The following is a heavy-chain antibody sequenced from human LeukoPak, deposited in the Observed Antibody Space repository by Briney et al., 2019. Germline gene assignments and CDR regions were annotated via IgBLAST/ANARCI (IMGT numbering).Heavy chain of an antibody. V-gene: IGHV3-9*01. Sequence: GGSLRLSCAAFGFIFGEYAMHWVRQAPGKGLEWVSGLSWNSASLDYVDSVKGRFTISRDNAKNSLYLQMNSLRAEDTALYYCAKGRGGSRKFDAFDIWGQGTMVTVSS. CDR1: GFIFGEYA. D-gene: IGHD2-15*01. J-gene: IGHJ3*02. CDR2: LSWNSASL. CDR3: AKGRGGSRKFDAFDI.